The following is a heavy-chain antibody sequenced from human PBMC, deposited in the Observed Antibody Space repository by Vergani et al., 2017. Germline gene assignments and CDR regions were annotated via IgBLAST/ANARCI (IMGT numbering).Heavy chain of an antibody. CDR3: ARSLGSTSSYYYYYYMDV. V-gene: IGHV4-59*01. CDR1: GGSISSYY. Sequence: QVQLQESGPGLVKPSETLSLTCTVSGGSISSYYWSWIRQPPGKGLEWIGYIYYSGSTNYNPSLKSRVTISVNTSKNQFSLKLSSVTAADTAVYYCARSLGSTSSYYYYYYMDVWGKGTTVTVSS. D-gene: IGHD2-2*01. CDR2: IYYSGST. J-gene: IGHJ6*03.